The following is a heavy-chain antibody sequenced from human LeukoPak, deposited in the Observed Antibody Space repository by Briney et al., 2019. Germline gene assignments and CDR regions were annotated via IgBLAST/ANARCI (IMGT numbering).Heavy chain of an antibody. Sequence: GGSLRLSCAASGFTFSSYSMNWVRQAPGKGLEWVSYISSSSSTIYYADSVKGRFTISRDNAKNSLYLQMNSLRAEDTAVYYCARDTQYYDFWSPFDYWGQGTLVTVSS. CDR3: ARDTQYYDFWSPFDY. CDR2: ISSSSSTI. J-gene: IGHJ4*02. V-gene: IGHV3-48*01. D-gene: IGHD3-3*01. CDR1: GFTFSSYS.